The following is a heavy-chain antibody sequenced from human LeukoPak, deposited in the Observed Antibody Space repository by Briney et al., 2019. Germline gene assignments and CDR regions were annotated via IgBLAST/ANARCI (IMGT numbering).Heavy chain of an antibody. D-gene: IGHD6-13*01. J-gene: IGHJ4*02. Sequence: GVSLRLSCATSGFTFGSNWMSRVRHAPGRGLEWVANIKPDGSAEYYAASVKGRFTLSRDNAKNSLYLQMNSLRAEDTAVYYCARANNSSWHNWGQGTLVTVSS. V-gene: IGHV3-7*01. CDR1: GFTFGSNW. CDR2: IKPDGSAE. CDR3: ARANNSSWHN.